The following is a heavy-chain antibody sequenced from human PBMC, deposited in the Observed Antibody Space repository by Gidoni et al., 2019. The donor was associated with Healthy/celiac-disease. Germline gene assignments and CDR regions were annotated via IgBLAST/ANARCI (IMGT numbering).Heavy chain of an antibody. CDR3: ARSATRRAFYYYYYMDV. CDR2: INWNGGST. J-gene: IGHJ6*03. V-gene: IGHV3-20*04. D-gene: IGHD2-2*01. CDR1: GFTFDDYG. Sequence: EVQLVEPGGGVVRPGGSLRLSCASSGFTFDDYGMSWVRQAPGKGLEWVSGINWNGGSTGYADSVKGRFTISRDNAKNSLYLQMNSLRAEDTALYYCARSATRRAFYYYYYMDVWGKGTTVTVSS.